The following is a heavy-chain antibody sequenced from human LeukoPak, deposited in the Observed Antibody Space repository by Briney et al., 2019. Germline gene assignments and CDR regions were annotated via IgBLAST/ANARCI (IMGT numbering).Heavy chain of an antibody. CDR2: IWYDGSNK. CDR1: GFTFSSYS. V-gene: IGHV3-33*06. Sequence: HPGGSLRLSCAASGFTFSSYSMNWVRQAPGKGLEWVAVIWYDGSNKYYADSVKGRFTISRDNSKNTLYLQMNSRRAEDTAVYYCAKSFISSSSPWFDPWGQGTLVTVSS. CDR3: AKSFISSSSPWFDP. J-gene: IGHJ5*02. D-gene: IGHD6-6*01.